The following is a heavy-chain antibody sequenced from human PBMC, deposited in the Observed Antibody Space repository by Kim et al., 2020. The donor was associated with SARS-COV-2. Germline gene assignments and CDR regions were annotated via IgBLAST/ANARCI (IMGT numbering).Heavy chain of an antibody. Sequence: GGSLRLSCAASGFSFSSYALHWVRQPPGKGLEGVALISHDGDKKHYADSVRGRFTVSRDNSRNTHFLQMNSLRPEDSAMYYCARVGSGGIVATTFPLGFHYGLDVWGQGTTVTVSS. J-gene: IGHJ6*02. CDR3: ARVGSGGIVATTFPLGFHYGLDV. D-gene: IGHD5-12*01. CDR1: GFSFSSYA. CDR2: ISHDGDKK. V-gene: IGHV3-30-3*01.